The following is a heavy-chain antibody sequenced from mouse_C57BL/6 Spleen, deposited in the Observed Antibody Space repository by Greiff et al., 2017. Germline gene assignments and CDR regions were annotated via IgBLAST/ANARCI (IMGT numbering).Heavy chain of an antibody. CDR2: IDPETGGT. V-gene: IGHV1-15*01. D-gene: IGHD1-1*01. J-gene: IGHJ2*01. CDR3: TREGYYGSSPYFDY. Sequence: QVQLQQSGAELVRPGASVTLSCKASGYTFTDYEMHWVKQTPVHGLEWIGAIDPETGGTAYNQKFKGKAILTADKSSSTAYMELRSLTSEDSAVYYCTREGYYGSSPYFDYGGQGTTLTVAS. CDR1: GYTFTDYE.